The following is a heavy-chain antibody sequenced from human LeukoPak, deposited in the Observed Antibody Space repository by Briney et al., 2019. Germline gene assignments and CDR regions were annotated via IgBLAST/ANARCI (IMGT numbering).Heavy chain of an antibody. CDR3: AKEKYYYEPFDY. CDR1: GFTFSSYG. Sequence: GGSLRLSCAASGFTFSSYGMHWVRQAPGKGLEWVAVIWYDGSNKYYADSVKGRFTISRDNSKNTLYLQMNSLRAEDTAVYYCAKEKYYYEPFDYWGQGTLVTVSS. D-gene: IGHD3-22*01. J-gene: IGHJ4*02. V-gene: IGHV3-33*06. CDR2: IWYDGSNK.